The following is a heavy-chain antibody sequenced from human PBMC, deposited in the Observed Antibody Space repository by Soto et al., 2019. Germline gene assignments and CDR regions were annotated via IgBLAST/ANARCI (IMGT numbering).Heavy chain of an antibody. CDR1: GYTFTSYG. D-gene: IGHD3-10*01. V-gene: IGHV1-18*01. Sequence: QVQLVQSGAEVKKPGASVKVSCKASGYTFTSYGISWVRQAPGQGLEWMVWISAYNGNTNYAQKLQGRVTMTTDTSTSTAYMALRSLRSDDTAVYYCARDRFRESGLDRFDPWGQGTLVTVSS. CDR2: ISAYNGNT. CDR3: ARDRFRESGLDRFDP. J-gene: IGHJ5*02.